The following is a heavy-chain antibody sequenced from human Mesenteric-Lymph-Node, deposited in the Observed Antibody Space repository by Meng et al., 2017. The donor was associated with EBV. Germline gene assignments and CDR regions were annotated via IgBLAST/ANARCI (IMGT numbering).Heavy chain of an antibody. CDR2: MNPNSGNT. CDR1: GYTFTSYD. V-gene: IGHV1-8*01. J-gene: IGHJ5*02. Sequence: QVQLVQAGAEVKKPGASVKVSCKASGYTFTSYDINWVRQATGQGLEWMGWMNPNSGNTGYAQKFQGRVTMTRNTSISTAYMELSSLRSEDTAVYYCARRDSSGWYYWFDPWGQGTLVTVSS. CDR3: ARRDSSGWYYWFDP. D-gene: IGHD6-19*01.